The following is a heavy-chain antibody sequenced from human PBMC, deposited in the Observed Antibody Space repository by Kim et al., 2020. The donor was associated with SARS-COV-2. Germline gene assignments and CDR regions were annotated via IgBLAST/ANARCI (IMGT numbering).Heavy chain of an antibody. J-gene: IGHJ5*01. CDR2: INSDSGNT. V-gene: IGHV1-18*01. Sequence: ASVKVSCKASGYIFTNYAIRWMRQAPGQGLEWMGWINSDSGNTQYAQMFQGRVTITTDTSASTAYMELSSLRSEDTAIYYCARDHTSCPRSSWFD. D-gene: IGHD3-16*02. CDR3: ARDHTSCPRSSWFD. CDR1: GYIFTNYA.